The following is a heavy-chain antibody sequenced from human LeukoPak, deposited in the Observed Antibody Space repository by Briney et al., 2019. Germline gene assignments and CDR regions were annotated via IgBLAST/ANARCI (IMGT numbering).Heavy chain of an antibody. Sequence: QPGGSLRLSCAASGFTFSSYWMHWVRQAPGKGLAWVSRINSDGSSTTYADSVKGRFTISRDNAKNTLYLQMNSLRAEDTAVYYCVHNTSRSSFDYWGQGTLVTVSS. J-gene: IGHJ4*02. V-gene: IGHV3-74*01. CDR3: VHNTSRSSFDY. CDR1: GFTFSSYW. CDR2: INSDGSST. D-gene: IGHD6-13*01.